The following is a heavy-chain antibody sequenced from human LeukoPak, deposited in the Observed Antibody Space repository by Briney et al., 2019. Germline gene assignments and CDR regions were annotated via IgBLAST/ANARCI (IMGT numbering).Heavy chain of an antibody. CDR3: ARRASGAESSLAWFDP. V-gene: IGHV5-51*01. Sequence: GESLKISCQASGCIFTNYWIGWVRPAPGRGPEWMGIIYPGDSDVKYSPSFQGQVTISADNSITTAYLQWSSLKASDTAIYYCARRASGAESSLAWFDPWGQGTLVTVSS. D-gene: IGHD3-10*01. J-gene: IGHJ5*02. CDR1: GCIFTNYW. CDR2: IYPGDSDV.